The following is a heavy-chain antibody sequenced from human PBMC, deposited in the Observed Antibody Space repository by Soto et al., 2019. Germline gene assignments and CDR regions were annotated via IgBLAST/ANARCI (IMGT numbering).Heavy chain of an antibody. CDR1: GYTFTSYD. J-gene: IGHJ6*03. CDR3: ARGVRQLERRNYYYYYMDV. CDR2: MNPNSGNT. Sequence: ASVKVSCKASGYTFTSYDFNWVRQATGQGLEWMGWMNPNSGNTGYAQKFQGRVTMTRNTSISTAYMELSSLRSEDTAVYYCARGVRQLERRNYYYYYMDVWGKGTTVTVSS. D-gene: IGHD1-1*01. V-gene: IGHV1-8*01.